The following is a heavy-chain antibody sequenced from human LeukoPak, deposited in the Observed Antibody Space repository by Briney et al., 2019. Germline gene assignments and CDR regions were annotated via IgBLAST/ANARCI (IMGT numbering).Heavy chain of an antibody. V-gene: IGHV4-39*01. Sequence: PSETLSLTCTVSGGSVSSSDYFWGWIRQPPGKGLEWIGSIYYSGTTYYNPSLKSRVTISVDTSKNQFSLKLTSVTAADTAVYYCARHRHVLRFFPGVWGQGTLVTVSS. CDR1: GGSVSSSDYF. J-gene: IGHJ4*02. CDR2: IYYSGTT. D-gene: IGHD3-3*01. CDR3: ARHRHVLRFFPGV.